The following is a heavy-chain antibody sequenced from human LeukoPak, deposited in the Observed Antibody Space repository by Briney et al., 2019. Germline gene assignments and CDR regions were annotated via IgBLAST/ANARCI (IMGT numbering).Heavy chain of an antibody. J-gene: IGHJ4*02. CDR1: GGSISSSSYY. Sequence: SETLSLTCTVSGGSISSSSYYWGWIRQPPGKGLEWIGSIYYSGSTYYNPSLKSRVTISVDTSKNQFSLKLSSVTAADTAVYYCARRYCSSTSCSTVDYWGQGTLVTVSS. D-gene: IGHD2-2*01. V-gene: IGHV4-39*01. CDR3: ARRYCSSTSCSTVDY. CDR2: IYYSGST.